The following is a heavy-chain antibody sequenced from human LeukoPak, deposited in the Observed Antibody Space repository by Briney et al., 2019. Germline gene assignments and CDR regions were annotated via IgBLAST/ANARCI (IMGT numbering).Heavy chain of an antibody. J-gene: IGHJ4*02. CDR3: ARLGNQSFDY. CDR1: GGSFSGYY. Sequence: SETLSLTCAVYGGSFSGYYWSWIRLPPGKGLEWIGEINHSGSTNYNPSLKSRVTISVDTSKNQFSLKLSSVTAADTAVYYCARLGNQSFDYWGQGTLVTVSS. D-gene: IGHD1-1*01. CDR2: INHSGST. V-gene: IGHV4-34*01.